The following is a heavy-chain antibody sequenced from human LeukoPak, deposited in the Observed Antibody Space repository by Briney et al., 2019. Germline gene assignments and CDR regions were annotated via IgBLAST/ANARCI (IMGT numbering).Heavy chain of an antibody. Sequence: GGSLRLSCTASGFTFTSYHIKWVRQAPGKGLEWVANIKQDGGEKSFVDSVKGRFTISRDIAKNSLYLQMNSLRPDDTAVYYCSDSDFQHWGRGTLVTVSS. CDR1: GFTFTSYH. D-gene: IGHD3/OR15-3a*01. V-gene: IGHV3-7*01. CDR2: IKQDGGEK. J-gene: IGHJ1*01. CDR3: SDSDFQH.